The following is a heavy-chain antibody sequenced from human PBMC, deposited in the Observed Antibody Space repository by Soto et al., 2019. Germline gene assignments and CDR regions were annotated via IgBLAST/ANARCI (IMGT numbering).Heavy chain of an antibody. CDR1: GYTFTSYG. V-gene: IGHV1-18*01. CDR3: ARFSGGSYNTYYFYYGMDV. CDR2: ISAYNGNT. J-gene: IGHJ6*02. D-gene: IGHD2-15*01. Sequence: ASVKVSCKASGYTFTSYGISWVRQAPGQGLDWMGWISAYNGNTKYAQDLQGRVTMTTDTSTRTAYMELRSLRSDDTAVYYCARFSGGSYNTYYFYYGMDVWGQGTTVTVYS.